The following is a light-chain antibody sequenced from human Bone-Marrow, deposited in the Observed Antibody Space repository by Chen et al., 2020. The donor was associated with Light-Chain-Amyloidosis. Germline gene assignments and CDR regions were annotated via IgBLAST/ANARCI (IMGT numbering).Light chain of an antibody. CDR1: HDISSH. J-gene: IGKJ1*01. CDR2: GAS. Sequence: DIQMTQSPFSVSASVGDAVTITCRASHDISSHLAWYQQKPGEAPKLLIYGASDSHSDVQSRFSGSGYGTDFALTITSLQPEDFASYFCQQTDSFPRTFGQGTKVE. CDR3: QQTDSFPRT. V-gene: IGKV1-12*01.